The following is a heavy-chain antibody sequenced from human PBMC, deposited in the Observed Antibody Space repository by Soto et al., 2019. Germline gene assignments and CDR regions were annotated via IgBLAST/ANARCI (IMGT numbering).Heavy chain of an antibody. CDR3: ATDTYYDFWSGPGV. Sequence: DSVKVYCKVSGYTLTGLSMHWVRQAPGKGLEWMGGFDPEDGETIYAQKFQGRVTMTEDTSTDTAYMELSSLRSEDTAVYYCATDTYYDFWSGPGVWGQGTTVTVSS. J-gene: IGHJ6*02. CDR1: GYTLTGLS. V-gene: IGHV1-24*01. CDR2: FDPEDGET. D-gene: IGHD3-3*01.